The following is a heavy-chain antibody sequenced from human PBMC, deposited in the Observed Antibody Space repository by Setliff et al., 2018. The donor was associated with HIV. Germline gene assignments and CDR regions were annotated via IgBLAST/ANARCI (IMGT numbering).Heavy chain of an antibody. CDR1: GGSISSGDYY. CDR3: ASRVYYYDESAILREEGFVP. Sequence: KASETLSLTCTVSGGSISSGDYYWSWIRQPPGKGLEWIGSIYYIGSPSYNPSLKNRVTISVDTSKNQFSLKLSSVTAADTAVYYCASRVYYYDESAILREEGFVPWGQGTLVTVSS. V-gene: IGHV4-39*01. J-gene: IGHJ5*02. D-gene: IGHD3-22*01. CDR2: IYYIGSP.